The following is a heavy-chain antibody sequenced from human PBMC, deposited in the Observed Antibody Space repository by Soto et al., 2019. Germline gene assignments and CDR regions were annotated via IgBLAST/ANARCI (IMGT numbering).Heavy chain of an antibody. CDR1: GFTFSSYA. CDR2: ISGSGGST. CDR3: AKYRTTGRGYSYGPFDY. V-gene: IGHV3-23*01. Sequence: EVQLLESGGGLVQPGGSLRLSCAASGFTFSSYAMSWVRQAPGKGLEWVSAISGSGGSTYYADSVKGRFTISRDNSKNTLYLQMNSLRAEDTAVYYCAKYRTTGRGYSYGPFDYWGQGTLVTVSS. J-gene: IGHJ4*02. D-gene: IGHD5-18*01.